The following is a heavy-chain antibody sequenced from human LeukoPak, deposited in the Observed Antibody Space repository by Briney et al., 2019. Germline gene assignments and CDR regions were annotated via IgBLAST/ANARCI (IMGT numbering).Heavy chain of an antibody. CDR1: GFTFSSYS. V-gene: IGHV3-21*01. Sequence: GGSLRLSCAASGFTFSSYSMNWVRQAPGKGLEWVSSISSSSYIYYADSVKGRFTISRDNAKNSLYLQMNSLGAEDTAVYYCAREDPGYSSGPLDYWGQGTLVTVSS. D-gene: IGHD6-19*01. J-gene: IGHJ4*02. CDR3: AREDPGYSSGPLDY. CDR2: ISSSSYI.